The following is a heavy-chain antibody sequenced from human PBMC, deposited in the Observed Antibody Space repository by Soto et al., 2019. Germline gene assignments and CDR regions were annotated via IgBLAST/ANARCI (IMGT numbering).Heavy chain of an antibody. J-gene: IGHJ4*02. CDR1: GGSFSGYY. CDR3: ARAEITMVRGVTLHFDY. CDR2: INHRGST. D-gene: IGHD3-10*01. V-gene: IGHV4-34*01. Sequence: SETLSLTCAVYGGSFSGYYWSWIRQTPEKGQKRIGEINHRGSTNYNPSLKRRVTISVDTSKNQFSLKLSSVTAADTAVYFCARAEITMVRGVTLHFDYWGQGTLVTVSS.